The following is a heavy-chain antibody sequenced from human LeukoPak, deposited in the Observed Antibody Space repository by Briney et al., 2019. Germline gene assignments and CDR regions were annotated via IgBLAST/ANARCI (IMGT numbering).Heavy chain of an antibody. J-gene: IGHJ5*02. V-gene: IGHV1-18*01. CDR1: GYTFTTYG. CDR3: ARDLVAARPGWFDP. CDR2: ISAYNGDT. D-gene: IGHD6-6*01. Sequence: ASVKVSCKASGYTFTTYGISWMRQAPGQGLELMGWISAYNGDTKYAQKFQGRVTMTTETPTSTAYMELRSLRYDDTAVYYCARDLVAARPGWFDPWGQGTLVTVSS.